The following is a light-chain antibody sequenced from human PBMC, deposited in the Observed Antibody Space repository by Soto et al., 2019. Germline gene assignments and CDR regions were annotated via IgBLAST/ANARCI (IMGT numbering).Light chain of an antibody. CDR1: QSVSSN. Sequence: EIVMTQSPATLSVSPGERATLSCRASQSVSSNLAWYQQKPGQAPRLLIYGASTRATGMPARFSGSGSGAEFTLTISSLQSEDFAVYYCQQYNDWPSGTFGQGTKVEIK. CDR2: GAS. CDR3: QQYNDWPSGT. V-gene: IGKV3-15*01. J-gene: IGKJ1*01.